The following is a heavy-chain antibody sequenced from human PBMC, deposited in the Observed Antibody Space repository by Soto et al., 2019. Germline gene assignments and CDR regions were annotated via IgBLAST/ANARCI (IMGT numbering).Heavy chain of an antibody. Sequence: SETLSLTCTVSGGSISSYYWSWIRQPPGKGLEWIWYIYYSGSTNYNPSLKSRVTISVDTSKNQFSLKLSSVTAADTAVYYCARLDIVVVPAAMWFDYWGQGTLVTVSS. CDR1: GGSISSYY. D-gene: IGHD2-2*01. CDR2: IYYSGST. V-gene: IGHV4-59*08. CDR3: ARLDIVVVPAAMWFDY. J-gene: IGHJ4*02.